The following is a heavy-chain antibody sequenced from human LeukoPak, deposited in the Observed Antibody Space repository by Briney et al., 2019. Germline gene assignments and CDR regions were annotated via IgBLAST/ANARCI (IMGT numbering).Heavy chain of an antibody. D-gene: IGHD6-13*01. Sequence: PARSLRLSSAASGFTFSSYGMHWVRQAPGKGLEWVAVIWYVGSNKYHADSVKGRFTISRDNSKSTLYLQMNSLRAEDTAVYYCARDPTYGAAAGTFDYWGQGTLVTVSS. CDR2: IWYVGSNK. CDR3: ARDPTYGAAAGTFDY. V-gene: IGHV3-33*01. CDR1: GFTFSSYG. J-gene: IGHJ4*02.